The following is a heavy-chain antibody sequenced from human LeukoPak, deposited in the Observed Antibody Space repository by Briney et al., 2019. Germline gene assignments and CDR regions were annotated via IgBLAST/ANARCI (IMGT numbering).Heavy chain of an antibody. CDR1: GYTFTGYY. CDR3: ARVAQEYSSSSRYYYYYMDV. J-gene: IGHJ6*03. V-gene: IGHV1-69*04. CDR2: IIPILGIA. Sequence: GASVKVSCKASGYTFTGYYMNWVRQAPGQGLEWMGRIIPILGIANYAQKFQGRVTITADKSTSTAYMELSSLRSEDTAVYYCARVAQEYSSSSRYYYYYMDVWGKGTTVTVSS. D-gene: IGHD6-6*01.